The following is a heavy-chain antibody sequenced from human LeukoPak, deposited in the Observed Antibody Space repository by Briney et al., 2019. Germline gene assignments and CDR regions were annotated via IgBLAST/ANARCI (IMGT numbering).Heavy chain of an antibody. CDR1: GFTFSSYW. D-gene: IGHD3-22*01. V-gene: IGHV3-20*04. CDR2: FNWNGGST. CDR3: ARDGIDSSGYYYVGEYYFDY. J-gene: IGHJ4*02. Sequence: GGSLRLSCAASGFTFSSYWMSWVRHAPGKGLEWVSGFNWNGGSTGYADSVKGRFTIPRDNAKNSLYLQMNSLRAEDTALYYCARDGIDSSGYYYVGEYYFDYWGQGTLVTVSS.